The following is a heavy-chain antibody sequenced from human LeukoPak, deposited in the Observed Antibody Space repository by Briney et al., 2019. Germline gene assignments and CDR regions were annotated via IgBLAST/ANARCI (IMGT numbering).Heavy chain of an antibody. CDR1: GGSISSYY. CDR2: IYYSGST. CDR3: ARGPSSGFSFRFDY. D-gene: IGHD6-19*01. J-gene: IGHJ4*02. Sequence: SETLSLTCTVSGGSISSYYWSWIRQPPGKGLEWIGYIYYSGSTNYNPSLKSRVTISVDTSKNQFSLKLSSVTAADTAVYYCARGPSSGFSFRFDYWGQGTLVTVSS. V-gene: IGHV4-59*01.